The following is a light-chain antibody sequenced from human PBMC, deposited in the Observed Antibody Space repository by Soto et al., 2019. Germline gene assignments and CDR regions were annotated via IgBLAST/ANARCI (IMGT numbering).Light chain of an antibody. Sequence: DIQMTQSPSSLSASVGDRVTITCRASQSISSYLNWYQQKPGKAPKLLIYAASSLQSGVPSRFSGSGYGTDFTLTISSLQPEDFATYYCQQSYGTPALAFGGGTKVEIK. CDR2: AAS. CDR3: QQSYGTPALA. CDR1: QSISSY. J-gene: IGKJ4*02. V-gene: IGKV1-39*01.